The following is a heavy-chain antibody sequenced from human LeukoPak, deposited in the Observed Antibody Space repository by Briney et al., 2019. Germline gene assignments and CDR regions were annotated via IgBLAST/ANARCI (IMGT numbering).Heavy chain of an antibody. CDR1: GYTFTGYY. CDR2: INPNSGGT. Sequence: ASVKVSCKASGYTFTGYYMHWVRQAPGQGLEWMGWINPNSGGTNYAQKFQGRVTMTRDTSISTAYMELSRLRSDDTAVYYCARQRAEYYDILTPDAFDIWGQGTMVTVSS. V-gene: IGHV1-2*02. D-gene: IGHD3-9*01. CDR3: ARQRAEYYDILTPDAFDI. J-gene: IGHJ3*02.